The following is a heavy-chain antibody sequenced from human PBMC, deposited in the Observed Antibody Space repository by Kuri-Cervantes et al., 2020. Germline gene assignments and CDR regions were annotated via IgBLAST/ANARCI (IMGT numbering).Heavy chain of an antibody. CDR2: ISYDGSNK. V-gene: IGHV3-30*18. CDR1: GFTFSSYG. D-gene: IGHD3-22*01. J-gene: IGHJ4*02. CDR3: AKELNYYDSSGYGPV. Sequence: GGSLRLSCAASGFTFSSYGMHWVRQAPGKGLEWVAVISYDGSNKYYADSVKGRFTISRDNSKNTLYLQMNSLRAEDTAVYYCAKELNYYDSSGYGPVWGQGTLVTVSS.